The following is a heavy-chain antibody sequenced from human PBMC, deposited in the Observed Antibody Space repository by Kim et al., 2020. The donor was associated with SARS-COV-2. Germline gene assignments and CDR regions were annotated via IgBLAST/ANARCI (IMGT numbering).Heavy chain of an antibody. CDR3: ASDYADYDYYYYGMDV. Sequence: GGSLRLSCAASGFTFSSYAMHWVRQAPGKGLEWVAVISYDGSNKYYADSVKGRFTISRDNSKNTLYLQMNSLRAEDTAVYYCASDYADYDYYYYGMDVWGQGTTVTVSS. D-gene: IGHD4-17*01. CDR1: GFTFSSYA. J-gene: IGHJ6*02. V-gene: IGHV3-30*04. CDR2: ISYDGSNK.